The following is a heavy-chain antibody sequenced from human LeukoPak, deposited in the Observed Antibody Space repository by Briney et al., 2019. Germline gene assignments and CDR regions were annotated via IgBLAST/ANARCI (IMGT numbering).Heavy chain of an antibody. Sequence: SETLSLTCSVSAGSISSSRYYWAWTRQPPGKGLEWIGNIFNNGSTHYNPSLKSRVTISADTSKNQFSLRLSSVTAADTAVYYCARGDDYGDYVLDYWARGTVVTVSS. D-gene: IGHD4-17*01. CDR3: ARGDDYGDYVLDY. CDR1: AGSISSSRYY. J-gene: IGHJ4*02. CDR2: IFNNGST. V-gene: IGHV4-39*07.